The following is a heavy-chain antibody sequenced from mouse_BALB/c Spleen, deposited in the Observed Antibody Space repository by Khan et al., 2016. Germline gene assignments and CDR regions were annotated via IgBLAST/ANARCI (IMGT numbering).Heavy chain of an antibody. J-gene: IGHJ3*01. CDR2: ISDGGSYT. CDR1: GFTCSDYY. V-gene: IGHV5-4*02. Sequence: EVELVESGGGLVKPGGSLTLSCAASGFTCSDYYMDWVRQTLDKRLEWVATISDGGSYTYYPDSVAGCFTISRDNAKTSLYLQMSSLKSEDSATHYDARDGLRRGFAYWGQGTLVTVAA. CDR3: ARDGLRRGFAY. D-gene: IGHD2-2*01.